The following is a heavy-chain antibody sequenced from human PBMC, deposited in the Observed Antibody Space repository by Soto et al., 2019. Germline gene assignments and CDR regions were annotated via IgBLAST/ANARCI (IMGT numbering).Heavy chain of an antibody. V-gene: IGHV4-59*08. D-gene: IGHD4-17*01. CDR2: IYYSGST. CDR3: ARHRYGDYDRWFDY. J-gene: IGHJ4*02. Sequence: SXTLSLTCTVSGGSMNNYYWSWIRQPPVNGLEWIGYIYYSGSTNYNASLKSRVTISVDTSKNQFSLRLSSVTAADTAVYYCARHRYGDYDRWFDYWGQGTQVTVSS. CDR1: GGSMNNYY.